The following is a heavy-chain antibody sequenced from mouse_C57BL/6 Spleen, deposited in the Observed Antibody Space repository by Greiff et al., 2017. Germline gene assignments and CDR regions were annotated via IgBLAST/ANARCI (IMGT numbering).Heavy chain of an antibody. CDR2: IDPEDGET. Sequence: EVQLVESGAELVKPGASVKLSCTASGFNIKDYYMHWVKQRTEQGLEWIGRIDPEDGETKDAPKFQGKATITADTSSNTAYLQLSSLTYEDTAVYYCARSRGGYGAMDYWGQGTSVTVSS. J-gene: IGHJ4*01. D-gene: IGHD2-2*01. CDR1: GFNIKDYY. CDR3: ARSRGGYGAMDY. V-gene: IGHV14-2*01.